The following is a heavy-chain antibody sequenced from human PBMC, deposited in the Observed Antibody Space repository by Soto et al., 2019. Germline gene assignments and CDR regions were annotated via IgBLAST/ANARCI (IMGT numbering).Heavy chain of an antibody. V-gene: IGHV3-23*01. CDR1: ELTFSNYA. J-gene: IGHJ4*02. D-gene: IGHD5-12*01. CDR2: ISGSGAST. CDR3: AKDWVAGDYDSWQFDY. Sequence: GGSLRLSCAGAELTFSNYAMSWVRQSPGKGLEWVSGISGSGASTYYADSVKGRFTISRDNSKNTLYLQMNSLRAEDTAVYYCAKDWVAGDYDSWQFDYWGQGTLVTVSS.